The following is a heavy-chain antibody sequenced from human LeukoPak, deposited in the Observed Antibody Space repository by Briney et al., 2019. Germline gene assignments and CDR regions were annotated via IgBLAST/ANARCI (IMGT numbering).Heavy chain of an antibody. CDR3: ATITYDSSGYYLGY. CDR1: GYTLTELS. CDR2: FDPEDGET. V-gene: IGHV1-24*01. Sequence: GASVKVSYKVSGYTLTELSMHWVRQAPGKGLEWMGGFDPEDGETIYAQKFQGRVTMTEDTSTDTAYMELSSLRSEDTAVYYCATITYDSSGYYLGYWGQGTLVTVSS. J-gene: IGHJ4*02. D-gene: IGHD3-22*01.